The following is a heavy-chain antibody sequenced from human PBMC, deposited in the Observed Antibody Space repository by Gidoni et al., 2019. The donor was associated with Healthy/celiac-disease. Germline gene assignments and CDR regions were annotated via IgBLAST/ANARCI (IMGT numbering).Heavy chain of an antibody. CDR1: GFTFSSYA. CDR3: ARVGCSSTSCSMPYYYGMDV. D-gene: IGHD2-2*01. Sequence: QVQLVESGGGVVQPGRSLRLSCAASGFTFSSYAMHWVRQAPGKGLEWVAVISYDGSNKYYADSVKGRFTISRDNSKNTLYLQMNSLRAEDTAVYYCARVGCSSTSCSMPYYYGMDVWGQGTTVTVSS. J-gene: IGHJ6*02. CDR2: ISYDGSNK. V-gene: IGHV3-30-3*01.